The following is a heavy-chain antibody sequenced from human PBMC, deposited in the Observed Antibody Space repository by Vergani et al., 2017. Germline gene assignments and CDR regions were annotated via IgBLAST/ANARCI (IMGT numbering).Heavy chain of an antibody. J-gene: IGHJ6*03. Sequence: QVQLQQWGAGLLKPSETLSLTCAVYGGSFSGYYWSWIRQPPGKGLEWIGYIYYSGSTNYNPSLKSRVTISVDTSKNQFSLKLSSVTAADTAVYYCARGPTYDSYYYYYMDVWGKGTTVTVSS. CDR2: IYYSGST. CDR1: GGSFSGYY. D-gene: IGHD2-2*01. CDR3: ARGPTYDSYYYYYMDV. V-gene: IGHV4-34*11.